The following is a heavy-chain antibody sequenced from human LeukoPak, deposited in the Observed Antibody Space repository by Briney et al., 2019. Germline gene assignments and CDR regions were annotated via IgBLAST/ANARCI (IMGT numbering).Heavy chain of an antibody. CDR3: AREPPEMATLDY. J-gene: IGHJ4*02. CDR2: IYYSGST. V-gene: IGHV4-31*03. Sequence: SQTLSLTCTVSGGSISSGGYYWSWIRQHPGKGLEWIGYIYYSGSTYYNPSLKSRVTISVDTSKNQFSLKLSSVTAADTAVYYCAREPPEMATLDYWGQGTLDTDSS. D-gene: IGHD5-24*01. CDR1: GGSISSGGYY.